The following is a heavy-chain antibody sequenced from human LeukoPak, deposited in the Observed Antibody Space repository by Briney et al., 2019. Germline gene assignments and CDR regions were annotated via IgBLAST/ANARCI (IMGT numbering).Heavy chain of an antibody. CDR2: ISPNSDDT. V-gene: IGHV1-2*02. Sequence: GASVKVSCKASGYTFSDYYIHWVRQAPGQGLEWMGWISPNSDDTNFAQIFQGRVIMTRDTSISTAYMELSRLTSDDTALCYCARNYGHNSKYFDYWGQGTLVTVSS. D-gene: IGHD4-17*01. J-gene: IGHJ4*02. CDR1: GYTFSDYY. CDR3: ARNYGHNSKYFDY.